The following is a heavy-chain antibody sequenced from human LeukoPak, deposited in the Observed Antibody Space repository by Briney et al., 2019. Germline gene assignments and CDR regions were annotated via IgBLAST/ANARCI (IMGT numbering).Heavy chain of an antibody. J-gene: IGHJ4*02. Sequence: PGGSLRLSCAASGFTFSSYWMHWVRHAPGKGLVWVSRINSDGSSTSYADSVKGRFTISRDNAKNTLYLQMNSLRAEDTAVYYCARDSGYSYGFPFDYWSQGTLVTVSS. CDR1: GFTFSSYW. CDR3: ARDSGYSYGFPFDY. CDR2: INSDGSST. D-gene: IGHD5-18*01. V-gene: IGHV3-74*01.